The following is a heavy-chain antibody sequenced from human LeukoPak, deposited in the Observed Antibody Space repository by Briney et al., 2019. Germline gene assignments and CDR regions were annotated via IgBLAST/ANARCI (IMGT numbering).Heavy chain of an antibody. CDR1: GYTFTGYY. J-gene: IGHJ4*02. CDR3: ARDYYGGRNLYNFDF. D-gene: IGHD3-10*01. CDR2: INPNSGGT. V-gene: IGHV1-2*02. Sequence: GASVKVSCKASGYTFTGYYMHWVRQAPGQGLEWMGWINPNSGGTNYAQKFQGRVTMTRDTSTNTVYTELSSLRSDDTAVYYCARDYYGGRNLYNFDFWGQGTRVIVSS.